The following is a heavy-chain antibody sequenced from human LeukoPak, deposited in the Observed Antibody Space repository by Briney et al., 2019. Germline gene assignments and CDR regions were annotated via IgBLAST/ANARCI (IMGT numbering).Heavy chain of an antibody. CDR1: GASISGSGYY. J-gene: IGHJ4*02. CDR2: IYYSGST. V-gene: IGHV4-39*01. CDR3: AKSGGYGLIDY. D-gene: IGHD1-26*01. Sequence: SETLSLTCAVSGASISGSGYYWGWIRQPPGNGLERIGNIYYSGSTYYNASLQSRVTISIDTSKNQFSLRLNSVTAADTAMYYCAKSGGYGLIDYWGQGTLVTVSS.